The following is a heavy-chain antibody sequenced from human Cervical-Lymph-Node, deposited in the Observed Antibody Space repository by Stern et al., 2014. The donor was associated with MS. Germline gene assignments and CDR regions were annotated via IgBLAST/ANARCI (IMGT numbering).Heavy chain of an antibody. CDR2: IWYDGSNK. CDR1: GFTFSSYG. V-gene: IGHV3-33*01. CDR3: ARERILEGLDY. D-gene: IGHD3-3*01. J-gene: IGHJ4*02. Sequence: QVQLVESGGGVVQPGRSLRLSCAASGFTFSSYGMHWVRQAPGKGLEWVAVIWYDGSNKYYADSVKGRFTISIDNSKNTLYLQMNSLRAEDTAVYYCARERILEGLDYWGQGTLVTVSS.